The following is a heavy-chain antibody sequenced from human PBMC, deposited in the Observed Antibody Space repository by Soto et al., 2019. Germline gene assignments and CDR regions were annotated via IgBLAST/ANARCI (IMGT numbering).Heavy chain of an antibody. Sequence: ASVKVSCKASEYSFTGHYLHWVRQAPGQGLEWMGWIDPKSGDTNYAQKFQDRVTMTRDTSISTAYMDLSRLRSDDTAVYYCARDYDKSGYDYFDPWGQGTLVTVSS. CDR2: IDPKSGDT. J-gene: IGHJ5*02. D-gene: IGHD3-22*01. V-gene: IGHV1-2*02. CDR3: ARDYDKSGYDYFDP. CDR1: EYSFTGHY.